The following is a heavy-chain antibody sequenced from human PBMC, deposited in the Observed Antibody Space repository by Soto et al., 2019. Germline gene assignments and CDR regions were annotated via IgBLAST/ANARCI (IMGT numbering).Heavy chain of an antibody. D-gene: IGHD2-2*01. CDR2: ISWNSHNI. CDR1: GFTFDDYA. V-gene: IGHV3-9*01. Sequence: SLILSCAASGFTFDDYAMHWVRQVPGKGLEWVSGISWNSHNIGYADSVKGRFTISRDNAKNSLFLQMDSLRFEDTALYFCAKDLSLGYCSDTSCFAFDSWGQGTLVTVSS. J-gene: IGHJ4*02. CDR3: AKDLSLGYCSDTSCFAFDS.